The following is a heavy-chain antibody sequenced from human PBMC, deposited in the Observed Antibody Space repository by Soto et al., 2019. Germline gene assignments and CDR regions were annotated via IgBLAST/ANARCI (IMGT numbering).Heavy chain of an antibody. J-gene: IGHJ4*02. CDR2: IFPLTDIP. CDR3: ARGPLVVLNYFES. D-gene: IGHD3-10*01. Sequence: QVQLVQSGTEVKKPGSSVKVSCKASGGTFRNYPINWVRQAPGQGLEWLGSIFPLTDIPDYAQNFQARLTICEERSTSTAYMELSSLTSADRAMYFCARGPLVVLNYFESWGQGALVTVSS. CDR1: GGTFRNYP. V-gene: IGHV1-69*02.